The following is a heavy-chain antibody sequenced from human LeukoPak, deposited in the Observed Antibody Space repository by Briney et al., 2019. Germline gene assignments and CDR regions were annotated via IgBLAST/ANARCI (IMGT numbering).Heavy chain of an antibody. V-gene: IGHV3-23*01. CDR3: AKMVREFYTISYYFDY. Sequence: GGSLRLSCAASGFTFSGYAMNWVRQARGKGLEWVIGKSGSGAGTYYADSVKGRFTISRDNSKNTLYLQMNSLRADDTAVYYCAKMVREFYTISYYFDYWGQGTLVTVSS. CDR2: KSGSGAGT. CDR1: GFTFSGYA. D-gene: IGHD2-8*01. J-gene: IGHJ4*02.